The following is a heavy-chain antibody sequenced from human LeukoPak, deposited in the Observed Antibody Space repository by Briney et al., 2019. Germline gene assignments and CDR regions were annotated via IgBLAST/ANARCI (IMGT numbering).Heavy chain of an antibody. J-gene: IGHJ5*02. CDR3: ARRYCSGGSCYQRFDP. Sequence: ASVKVSCKASGYTFTGYYMHWVRQAPGQGLEWMGWINPNSGGTNYAQKFQGRVTMTRDTSISTAYMKLSRLRSDDTAVYYCARRYCSGGSCYQRFDPWGQGTLVTVSS. CDR1: GYTFTGYY. CDR2: INPNSGGT. V-gene: IGHV1-2*02. D-gene: IGHD2-15*01.